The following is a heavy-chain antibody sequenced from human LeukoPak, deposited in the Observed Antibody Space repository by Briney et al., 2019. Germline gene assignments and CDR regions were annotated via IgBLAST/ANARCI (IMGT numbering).Heavy chain of an antibody. J-gene: IGHJ4*02. V-gene: IGHV4-34*01. CDR1: GGSFSGYY. D-gene: IGHD2-2*01. CDR2: INHSGST. CDR3: AREYCSSTSCLLDY. Sequence: SETLSLTCAVYGGSFSGYYWSWIRQPPGKGLEWIGEINHSGSTNYNPPLKSRVTISVDTSKNQFSLKLSSVTAADTAVHYCAREYCSSTSCLLDYWGQGTLVTVSS.